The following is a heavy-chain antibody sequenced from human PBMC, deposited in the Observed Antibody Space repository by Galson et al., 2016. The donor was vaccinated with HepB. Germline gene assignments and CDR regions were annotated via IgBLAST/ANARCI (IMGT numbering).Heavy chain of an antibody. CDR1: GGSISSGSPC. CDR3: ATGISVAGKYYYYYMDV. D-gene: IGHD6-19*01. J-gene: IGHJ6*03. V-gene: IGHV4-61*02. CDR2: ICSSGST. Sequence: TLSLTCTVSGGSISSGSPCWSWIRQPAGRGLDYIGRICSSGSTYYSPSPKSRVTISVDTSKNQFSLKLSSVTAADTAVYYCATGISVAGKYYYYYMDVWGKGTPVTVSS.